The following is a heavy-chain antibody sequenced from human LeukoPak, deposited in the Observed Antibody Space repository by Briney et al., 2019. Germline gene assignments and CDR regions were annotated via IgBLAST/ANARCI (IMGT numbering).Heavy chain of an antibody. CDR1: GFTFDDYA. Sequence: GSLTLSCAASGFTFDDYAMSWVRRAPGTGLEWVSGIIWKGGRTGYGDSVKGRSSISRDNAKNSLYLQMNSLRAEDTALYYCARDLGVAGTGFGYWGQGTLVTVSS. V-gene: IGHV3-20*04. J-gene: IGHJ4*02. CDR2: IIWKGGRT. CDR3: ARDLGVAGTGFGY. D-gene: IGHD6-19*01.